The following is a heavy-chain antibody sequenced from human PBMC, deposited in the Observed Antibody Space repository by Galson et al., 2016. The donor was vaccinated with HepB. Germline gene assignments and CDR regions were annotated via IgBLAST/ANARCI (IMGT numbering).Heavy chain of an antibody. CDR3: ARGESKCYDFWSGNYYYFMDA. CDR2: IWYDGNKK. Sequence: SLRLSCAASGFTVSSYGMHWVRQAPGKGLEWVAVIWYDGNKKYYADSVKGRFTISRDNSKNTLCLQMNSLRVDDTAVYYCARGESKCYDFWSGNYYYFMDAWGQGTLVTVSS. J-gene: IGHJ5*02. V-gene: IGHV3-33*01. CDR1: GFTVSSYG. D-gene: IGHD3-3*01.